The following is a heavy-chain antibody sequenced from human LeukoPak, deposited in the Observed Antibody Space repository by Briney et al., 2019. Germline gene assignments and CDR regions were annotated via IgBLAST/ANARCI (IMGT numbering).Heavy chain of an antibody. CDR3: AKDSWSFHDAFDI. J-gene: IGHJ3*02. CDR2: ISGPGGST. V-gene: IGHV3-23*01. CDR1: GFTFINYA. Sequence: AGGSLRLSCAASGFTFINYAMSWVRQAPGKGLEWVSGISGPGGSTYYGDSVKGRSTISRDKSKNTLYLQMNSLRAEDTAVYYCAKDSWSFHDAFDIWGQGTMVTVSS. D-gene: IGHD2-21*01.